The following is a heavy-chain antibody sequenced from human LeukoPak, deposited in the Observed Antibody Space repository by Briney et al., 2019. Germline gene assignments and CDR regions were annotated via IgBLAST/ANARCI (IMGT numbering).Heavy chain of an antibody. Sequence: PGGSLRLSCAASGFTFSSYGMHWVRQAPGKGLEWVAFIRYDGSNKYYADSVKGRFTISRDNSKNTLYLQMNSLRAEDTAVYYCAKDGDTAMGTPIDYWGQGTLVTVSS. CDR2: IRYDGSNK. V-gene: IGHV3-30*02. CDR3: AKDGDTAMGTPIDY. D-gene: IGHD5-18*01. CDR1: GFTFSSYG. J-gene: IGHJ4*02.